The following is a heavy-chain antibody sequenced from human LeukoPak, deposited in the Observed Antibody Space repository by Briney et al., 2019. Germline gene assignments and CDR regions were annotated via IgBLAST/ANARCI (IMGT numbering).Heavy chain of an antibody. Sequence: GGSLRLSCAASGFTVSSNYMSWVRQAPGKGLEWVSVIYSGGSTYYADSVKGRFTISRDNSKNTLYLQMNSLRAEDTAVYYCAKDRGSSSSPPFDYWGQGTLVTVSS. CDR3: AKDRGSSSSPPFDY. D-gene: IGHD6-6*01. J-gene: IGHJ4*02. CDR2: IYSGGST. V-gene: IGHV3-66*01. CDR1: GFTVSSNY.